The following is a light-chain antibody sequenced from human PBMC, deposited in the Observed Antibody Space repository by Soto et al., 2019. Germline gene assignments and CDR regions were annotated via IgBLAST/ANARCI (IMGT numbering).Light chain of an antibody. CDR3: QQYGSSPPIT. CDR2: DAS. J-gene: IGKJ5*01. V-gene: IGKV3-20*01. Sequence: EIVLTQSPATLSLSPGERATLSCRASQSVRSYLAWYQQKPGQAPRLLIYDASSRAPGIPDRFSGSGSGTDFTLTISRLEPEDFAVYYCQQYGSSPPITFGQGTRLEIK. CDR1: QSVRSY.